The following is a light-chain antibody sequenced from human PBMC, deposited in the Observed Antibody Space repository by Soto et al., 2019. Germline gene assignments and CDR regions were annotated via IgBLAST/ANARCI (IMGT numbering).Light chain of an antibody. V-gene: IGKV1-5*03. Sequence: DIQMTQSPSTLSASVGDRVTITCRASQIISSWLAWYQQKPGKAPKLLIYTASSLESGVPSRFSGSGSGTEFTLTISSLQPDDFATYYCQEYNSHSRYTFGQGTKLEIK. CDR2: TAS. CDR3: QEYNSHSRYT. CDR1: QIISSW. J-gene: IGKJ2*01.